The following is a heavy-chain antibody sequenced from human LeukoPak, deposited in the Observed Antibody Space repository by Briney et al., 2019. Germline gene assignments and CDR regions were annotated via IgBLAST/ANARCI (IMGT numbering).Heavy chain of an antibody. CDR3: ARYRSGYDRRMDY. D-gene: IGHD5-12*01. CDR2: INSDGSST. J-gene: IGHJ4*02. CDR1: GFTFGSYW. V-gene: IGHV3-74*01. Sequence: AGGSLRLSCAASGFTFGSYWMHWVRQAPGKGLVWVSRINSDGSSTSYADSVKGRFTISRDNAKNTLYLQMNSLRAEDTAVYYCARYRSGYDRRMDYWGQGTLVTVSS.